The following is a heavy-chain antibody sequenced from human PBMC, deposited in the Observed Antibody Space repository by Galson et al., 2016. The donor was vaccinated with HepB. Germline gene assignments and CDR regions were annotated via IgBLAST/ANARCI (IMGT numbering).Heavy chain of an antibody. Sequence: TLSLTCTVAGGSINNYYWHWIRQPPGKGLEWVGFVGYNGDTRYNPSLRGRITISLDTPKNQFSLKLNSLTSADTAAYYCSREWSSFEFWGQGTLVAVSS. CDR2: VGYNGDT. CDR1: GGSINNYY. D-gene: IGHD2-15*01. CDR3: SREWSSFEF. J-gene: IGHJ4*02. V-gene: IGHV4-59*01.